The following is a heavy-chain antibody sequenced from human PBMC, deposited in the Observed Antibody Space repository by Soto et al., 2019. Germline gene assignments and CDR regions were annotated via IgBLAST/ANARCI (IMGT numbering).Heavy chain of an antibody. CDR1: GFTFSSYA. V-gene: IGHV3-23*01. Sequence: EVQLLESGGGLVQPGGSLRLSCAASGFTFSSYAMSWVRQAPGKGLEWVSGISGSGSSTYYADSVKGRFSISRDNSKNTLYLQMNSLRAEDTAVYYCARDVPGGYGSGRPYGFDIWGQGTMVTVSS. CDR2: ISGSGSST. D-gene: IGHD3-10*01. J-gene: IGHJ3*02. CDR3: ARDVPGGYGSGRPYGFDI.